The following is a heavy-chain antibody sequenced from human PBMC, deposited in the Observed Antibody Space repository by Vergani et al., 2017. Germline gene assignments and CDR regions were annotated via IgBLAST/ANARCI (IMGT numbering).Heavy chain of an antibody. CDR2: IYYSGST. CDR1: GGSISSGDYY. CDR3: ARAYYYDSSGYYLYYYYGMDV. Sequence: QVQLQESGPGLVKPSQTLSLTCTVSGGSISSGDYYWSWIRQPPGKGLEWIGYIYYSGSTYYNPSLKSRVTISVDTSKNQFSLKLSSVTAADTVVYYCARAYYYDSSGYYLYYYYGMDVWGQGTTVTVSS. J-gene: IGHJ6*02. V-gene: IGHV4-30-4*08. D-gene: IGHD3-22*01.